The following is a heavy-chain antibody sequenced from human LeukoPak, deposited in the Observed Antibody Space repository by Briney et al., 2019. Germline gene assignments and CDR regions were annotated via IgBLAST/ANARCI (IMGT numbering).Heavy chain of an antibody. CDR2: INPSGGST. D-gene: IGHD1-26*01. CDR1: GHSSTSYY. Sequence: ASVKVSCKASGHSSTSYYMFWVRQAPGQGLEWMGIINPSGGSTSYEQKFQGRVTMTRDTSTSTVYMELSSLRSEDTAVYYCARVGATSQVSDYWGQGTLVTVSS. J-gene: IGHJ4*02. CDR3: ARVGATSQVSDY. V-gene: IGHV1-46*01.